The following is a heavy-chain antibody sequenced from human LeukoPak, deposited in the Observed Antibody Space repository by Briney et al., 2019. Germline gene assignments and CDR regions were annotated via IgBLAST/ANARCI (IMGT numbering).Heavy chain of an antibody. CDR2: IYHSGRT. V-gene: IGHV4-30-2*01. J-gene: IGHJ4*02. CDR3: ARHTPILTGYPFDF. D-gene: IGHD3-9*01. CDR1: AGSISSCDYS. Sequence: SETLSLTCTVSAGSISSCDYSWNWLRQPPGKGLKWVVYIYHSGRTSYNPSLQSRVTISVDTSKSQFSLNLRSVTAADTAVYYCARHTPILTGYPFDFWGQGTLVTVSS.